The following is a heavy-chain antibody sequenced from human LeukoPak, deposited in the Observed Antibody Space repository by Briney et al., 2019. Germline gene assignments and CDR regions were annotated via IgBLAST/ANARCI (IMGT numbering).Heavy chain of an antibody. CDR2: IKQDESAK. J-gene: IGHJ4*02. V-gene: IGHV3-7*03. D-gene: IGHD3-22*01. Sequence: GGSLRLSCTASGFTFSNYWMNWVRQAPGKGLEWVANIKQDESAKNYVDSVKGRFTISRDNAKNSLYLQMNSLRAEDTAVYYCAKGPHSSGYYYSNYWGQGTLVTVSS. CDR3: AKGPHSSGYYYSNY. CDR1: GFTFSNYW.